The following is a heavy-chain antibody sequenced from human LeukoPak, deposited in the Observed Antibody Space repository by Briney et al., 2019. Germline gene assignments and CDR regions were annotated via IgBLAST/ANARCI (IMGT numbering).Heavy chain of an antibody. V-gene: IGHV4-39*01. CDR2: IYYSGST. Sequence: SETLPLTCTVSGGSIDSSSYYWDWIRQPPGKGLEWIGSIYYSGSTYYNPSLKSRVTISLDTSKNQFSLKLRSVTAADTAVYYCAKGHYDSSGYYQYYFDYWGQGTLVTVSS. D-gene: IGHD3-22*01. CDR1: GGSIDSSSYY. J-gene: IGHJ4*02. CDR3: AKGHYDSSGYYQYYFDY.